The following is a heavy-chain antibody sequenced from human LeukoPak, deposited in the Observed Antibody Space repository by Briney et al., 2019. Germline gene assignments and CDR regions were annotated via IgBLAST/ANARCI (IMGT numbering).Heavy chain of an antibody. J-gene: IGHJ4*02. Sequence: SETLSLTCTVSGGSISSGDYYWSWIRQPTWKGLDWIGSIYYSGSTYYNPSLKSRVTISVDTSKNQFSLRLSSVTAADTAIYSCARRLTIFTYYFDYWGQGTLVSVSS. CDR2: IYYSGST. CDR1: GGSISSGDYY. D-gene: IGHD3-9*01. V-gene: IGHV4-39*01. CDR3: ARRLTIFTYYFDY.